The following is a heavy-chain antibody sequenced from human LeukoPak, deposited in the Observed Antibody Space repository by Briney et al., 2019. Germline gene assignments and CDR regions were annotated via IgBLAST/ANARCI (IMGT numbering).Heavy chain of an antibody. CDR3: TTDPDDSSGYYLDY. D-gene: IGHD3-22*01. V-gene: IGHV3-15*01. CDR1: GFTFSNAW. J-gene: IGHJ4*02. CDR2: IKSKTDGGTT. Sequence: GGSLRLSCAASGFTFSNAWMSWVRQAPGKGLEWVCRIKSKTDGGTTDYAAPVKGRFTISRDDSKNTLYLQMNSMKTEDTAVYYCTTDPDDSSGYYLDYWGQGTLVTVSS.